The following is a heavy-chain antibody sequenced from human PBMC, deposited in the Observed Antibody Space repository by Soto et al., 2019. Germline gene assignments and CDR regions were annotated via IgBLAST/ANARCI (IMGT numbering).Heavy chain of an antibody. CDR3: AKDLLAYGDYNYYYYGMDV. J-gene: IGHJ6*02. CDR2: ISDDGHNK. CDR1: GFTFTTFG. Sequence: QVQLVESGGGVVQPGGSLRLSCTASGFTFTTFGIHWVRQAPGKGLEWVALISDDGHNKYYSDSVKGRFTISRDNYRNTLSLQMNSLRAEDTAVYYCAKDLLAYGDYNYYYYGMDVWGHGATGSDSS. V-gene: IGHV3-30*18. D-gene: IGHD4-17*01.